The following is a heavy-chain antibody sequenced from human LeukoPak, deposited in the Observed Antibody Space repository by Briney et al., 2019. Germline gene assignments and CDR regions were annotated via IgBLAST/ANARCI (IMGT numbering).Heavy chain of an antibody. Sequence: PGGSLRLSCAASGFTFSSYSMNWVPQAPGKGLEWVSYISSSSSTIYYADSVKGRFTISRDNAKNSLYLQMNSLRAEDTAVYYCARDENDIVATTSFDYWGQGTLVTVSS. CDR1: GFTFSSYS. CDR2: ISSSSSTI. D-gene: IGHD5-12*01. V-gene: IGHV3-48*01. J-gene: IGHJ4*02. CDR3: ARDENDIVATTSFDY.